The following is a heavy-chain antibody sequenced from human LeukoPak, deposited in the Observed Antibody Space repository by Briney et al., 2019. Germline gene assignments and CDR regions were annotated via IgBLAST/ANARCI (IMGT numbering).Heavy chain of an antibody. V-gene: IGHV3-33*01. CDR2: IWYDGSNK. J-gene: IGHJ3*02. Sequence: GGSLRLSCAASGFTFSSYGMHWVRQAPGKGLEWVAVIWYDGSNKYYADSVKGRFTISRDNSKNTLYLQMNSLRAEDTAAYYCAREYCSSTSYLNPQNAFDIWGQGTMVTVSS. CDR1: GFTFSSYG. CDR3: AREYCSSTSYLNPQNAFDI. D-gene: IGHD2-2*01.